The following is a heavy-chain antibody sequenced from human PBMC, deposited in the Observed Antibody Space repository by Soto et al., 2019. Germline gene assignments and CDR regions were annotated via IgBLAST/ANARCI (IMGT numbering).Heavy chain of an antibody. V-gene: IGHV3-23*01. J-gene: IGHJ4*02. CDR3: AKSYCGGGSCYFDY. D-gene: IGHD2-15*01. CDR1: GLAFSGYA. CDR2: ISGSGGST. Sequence: GSLRLSCAASGLAFSGYAMSWVRQAPGKGLEWVSAISGSGGSTYFADSVKGRFTISRDNSKNTLYLQMKRLRAEDTAVYYCAKSYCGGGSCYFDYWGQGTLVTVSS.